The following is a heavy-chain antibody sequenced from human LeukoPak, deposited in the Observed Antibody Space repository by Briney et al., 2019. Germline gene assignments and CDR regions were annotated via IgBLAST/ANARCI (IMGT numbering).Heavy chain of an antibody. CDR2: ISGNGGNT. CDR1: GFTFGDYA. V-gene: IGHV3-43*02. D-gene: IGHD1-7*01. Sequence: GGSLRLSCAASGFTFGDYAMHWVRQVPGKGLEWVSLISGNGGNTYYADSVKGRFTISRDNSKNSLYLQMNSLRTEDTALYYCAKDISNWNSRHFDYWGQGTLVTVSS. J-gene: IGHJ4*02. CDR3: AKDISNWNSRHFDY.